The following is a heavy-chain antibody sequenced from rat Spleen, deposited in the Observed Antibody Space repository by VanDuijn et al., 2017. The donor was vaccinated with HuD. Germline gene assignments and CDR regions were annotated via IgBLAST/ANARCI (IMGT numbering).Heavy chain of an antibody. V-gene: IGHV5S13*01. CDR3: ARGYVMDA. J-gene: IGHJ4*01. CDR2: ISTGGGNT. CDR1: GFTFSNYD. Sequence: EVQLVESGGGLVQPGRSLKLSCAASGFTFSNYDMAWVRQAPTKGLEWIASISTGGGNTYYRDSVKGRFTISRDNAKNTQSLEMDSLRSEDTATYYCARGYVMDAWGQGASVTVSS.